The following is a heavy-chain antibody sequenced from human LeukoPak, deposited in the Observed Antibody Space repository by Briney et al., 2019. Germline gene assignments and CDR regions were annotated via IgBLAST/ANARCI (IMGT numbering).Heavy chain of an antibody. CDR2: INHSGST. Sequence: SETLSLTCAVYGGSFSGYYWSRIRQPPGKGLEWIGEINHSGSTNYNPSLKSRVTISVDTSKNQFSLKLSSVTAADTAVYYCARTTKYQFKWAGFDPWGQGTLVTVSS. CDR1: GGSFSGYY. J-gene: IGHJ5*02. V-gene: IGHV4-34*01. CDR3: ARTTKYQFKWAGFDP. D-gene: IGHD2-2*01.